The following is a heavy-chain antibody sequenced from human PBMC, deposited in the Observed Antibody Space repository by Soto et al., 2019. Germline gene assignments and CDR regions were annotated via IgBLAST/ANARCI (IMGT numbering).Heavy chain of an antibody. CDR2: ISWNSGSI. J-gene: IGHJ5*02. D-gene: IGHD3-16*01. CDR1: GFTFDDYA. CDR3: AREGAP. Sequence: EVQLVESGGGLVQPGRSLRLSCAASGFTFDDYAMHWVRQAPGKGLEWVSGISWNSGSIGYADSVKGRFTISRDNAKNSLYLQMNSLRAEDTALYYCAREGAPGGQGTLVTVSS. V-gene: IGHV3-9*01.